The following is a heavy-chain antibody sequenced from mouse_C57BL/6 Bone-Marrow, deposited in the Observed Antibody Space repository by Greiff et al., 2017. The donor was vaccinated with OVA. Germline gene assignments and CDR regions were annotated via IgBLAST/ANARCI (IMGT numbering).Heavy chain of an antibody. Sequence: VQLQQSGPVLVKPGASVKMSCKASGYTFTDYYMNWVKQSHGKSLEWIGVINPYNGGTSYNQKFKGKATLTVDKSSSTAYMELNSLTSEDSAVYYCARGGQRRPWFAYWGQGTLVTVSA. CDR1: GYTFTDYY. CDR3: ARGGQRRPWFAY. V-gene: IGHV1-19*01. D-gene: IGHD3-2*02. J-gene: IGHJ3*01. CDR2: INPYNGGT.